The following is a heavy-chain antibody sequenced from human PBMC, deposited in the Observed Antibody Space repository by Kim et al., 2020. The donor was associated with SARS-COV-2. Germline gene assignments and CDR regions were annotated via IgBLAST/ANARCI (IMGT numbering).Heavy chain of an antibody. CDR3: AGDPPSGIVVVPAAISRDYYYYGMDV. CDR1: GFTFSDYY. CDR2: ISSSGSTI. Sequence: GGSLRLSCAASGFTFSDYYMSWIRQAPGKGLEWVSYISSSGSTIYYADSVKGRFTISRDNAKNSLYLQVNSLRAEDTAVYYCAGDPPSGIVVVPAAISRDYYYYGMDVWGQGTTVTVSS. J-gene: IGHJ6*02. D-gene: IGHD2-2*01. V-gene: IGHV3-11*04.